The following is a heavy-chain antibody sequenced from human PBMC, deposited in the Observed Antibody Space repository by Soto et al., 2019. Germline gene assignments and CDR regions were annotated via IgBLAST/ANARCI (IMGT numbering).Heavy chain of an antibody. J-gene: IGHJ6*03. CDR2: ISYDGSDK. CDR3: AKDPRYSYAMPYYYYFYMDV. Sequence: GGSLRLSCAASGFTFSTYGIHWVRQAPGKGLEWVAVISYDGSDKYYADSVKGRFTISRDNSKNTLYLQMNSLRAEDTAVYYCAKDPRYSYAMPYYYYFYMDVWGKGTTVTVSS. D-gene: IGHD5-18*01. V-gene: IGHV3-30*18. CDR1: GFTFSTYG.